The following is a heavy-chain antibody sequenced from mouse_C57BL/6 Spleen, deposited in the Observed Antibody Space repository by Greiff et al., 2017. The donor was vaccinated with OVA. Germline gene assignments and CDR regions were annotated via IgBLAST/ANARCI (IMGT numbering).Heavy chain of an antibody. J-gene: IGHJ1*03. CDR2: IDPSDSYT. CDR3: ARKGSGRVRDWYFDV. Sequence: VQLQQPGAELVMPGASVKLSCKASGYTFTSYWMHWVKQRPGQGLEWIGEIDPSDSYTNYNHKFKGKSTLTVDKSSSTAYMQLSSLTSAASAVEYCARKGSGRVRDWYFDVWGTGTTVTVSS. CDR1: GYTFTSYW. D-gene: IGHD2-14*01. V-gene: IGHV1-69*01.